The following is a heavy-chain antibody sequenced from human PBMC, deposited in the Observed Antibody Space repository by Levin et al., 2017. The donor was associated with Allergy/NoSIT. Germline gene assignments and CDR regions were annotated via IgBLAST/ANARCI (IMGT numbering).Heavy chain of an antibody. Sequence: GESLKISCAASGFTFSSYGVHWVRQAPGKGLEWVAVIWYDGSNKYYADSVKGRFTISRDNSKNTLYLQMNSLRAEDTAVYYCARYCSSTSCYASDAFDIWGQGTMVTVSS. CDR3: ARYCSSTSCYASDAFDI. D-gene: IGHD2-2*01. CDR1: GFTFSSYG. V-gene: IGHV3-33*01. CDR2: IWYDGSNK. J-gene: IGHJ3*02.